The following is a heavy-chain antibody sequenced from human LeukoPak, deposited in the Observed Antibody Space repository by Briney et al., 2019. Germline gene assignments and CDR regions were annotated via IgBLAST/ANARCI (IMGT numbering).Heavy chain of an antibody. CDR3: AKDSEDIVVVVAATDY. Sequence: GGSLRLSSAAPGFTSSIYGTHWVRQAPAKGLEWVAFIRYDGSNKYYADSVKGRFTISRDNSKNTLYLQMNSLRAEDTAVYYCAKDSEDIVVVVAATDYWGQGTLVTVSS. J-gene: IGHJ4*02. CDR1: GFTSSIYG. CDR2: IRYDGSNK. V-gene: IGHV3-30*02. D-gene: IGHD2-15*01.